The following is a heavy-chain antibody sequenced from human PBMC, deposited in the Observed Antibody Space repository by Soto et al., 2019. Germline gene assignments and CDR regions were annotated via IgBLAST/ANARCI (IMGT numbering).Heavy chain of an antibody. V-gene: IGHV3-13*01. J-gene: IGHJ4*02. CDR1: GFTFSSYD. CDR2: IGTAGDT. CDR3: ARRSSSGSVDY. Sequence: QPGGSLRLSCAASGFTFSSYDMHWVRQGTGKGLEWVSAIGTAGDTYYLGSVKGRFTISRENAKNSLYLQMNSLRAGDTAVYYCARRSSSGSVDYWGQGTLVNGSS. D-gene: IGHD6-13*01.